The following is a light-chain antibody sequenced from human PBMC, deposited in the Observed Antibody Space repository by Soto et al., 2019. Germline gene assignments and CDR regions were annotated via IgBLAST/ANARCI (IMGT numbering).Light chain of an antibody. Sequence: IVLTQSPGTLSLSPGERATLSCRASQSVSSTFLAWHQQKPGQAPRLLIYGASTRATGIPDRFIGSGSGTDFTLTISRLEPEDVAVYYCQQYGRSLYTFCPGTKLEIK. CDR2: GAS. J-gene: IGKJ2*01. CDR3: QQYGRSLYT. CDR1: QSVSSTF. V-gene: IGKV3-20*01.